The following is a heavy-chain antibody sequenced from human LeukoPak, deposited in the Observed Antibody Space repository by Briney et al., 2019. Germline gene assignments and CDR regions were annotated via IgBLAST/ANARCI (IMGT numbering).Heavy chain of an antibody. D-gene: IGHD4-23*01. CDR1: GGSISSSSYY. CDR2: IYYSGST. Sequence: SETLSLTCTVSGGSISSSSYYWGWIRQPPGKGLEWIGSIYYSGSTYYNPSLKSRVTISVDTSKNQFSLKLSSVTAADTAVYYCARDYGGNSYYFDYWGQGTLVTVSS. CDR3: ARDYGGNSYYFDY. J-gene: IGHJ4*02. V-gene: IGHV4-39*07.